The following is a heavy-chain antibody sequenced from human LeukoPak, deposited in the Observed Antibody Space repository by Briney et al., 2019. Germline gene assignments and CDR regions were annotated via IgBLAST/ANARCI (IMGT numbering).Heavy chain of an antibody. Sequence: GGSLRLSCAAPGFDFRSYGMHWVRQAPGKGLEWVAVISYDGSNKYYADSVKGRFTISRDNSKNTLYLQVNSLRAEDTAVYSCAKDRGYYYYGMDVWGQGTTVTVSS. V-gene: IGHV3-30*18. CDR1: GFDFRSYG. CDR2: ISYDGSNK. D-gene: IGHD5-24*01. J-gene: IGHJ6*02. CDR3: AKDRGYYYYGMDV.